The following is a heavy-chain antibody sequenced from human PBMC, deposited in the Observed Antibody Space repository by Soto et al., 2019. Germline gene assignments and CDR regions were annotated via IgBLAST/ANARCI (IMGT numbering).Heavy chain of an antibody. J-gene: IGHJ6*03. CDR3: ARARKSSGWSPYYYYMDV. Sequence: SETLSLTCAVSGGSISSGGYSWSWIRQPPGKGLEWIGYIYHSGSTYYNPSLKSRVTISVDRSKNQFSLKLSSVTAADTAVYYCARARKSSGWSPYYYYMDVWGKGTTVTVSS. CDR1: GGSISSGGYS. V-gene: IGHV4-30-2*01. D-gene: IGHD6-19*01. CDR2: IYHSGST.